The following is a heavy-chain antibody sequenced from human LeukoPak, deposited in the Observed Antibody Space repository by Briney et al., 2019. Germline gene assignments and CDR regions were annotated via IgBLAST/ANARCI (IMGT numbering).Heavy chain of an antibody. V-gene: IGHV4-39*01. J-gene: IGHJ5*02. Sequence: SETLSLTCTVSGGSISSSSYYWGWIRQPPGKGLEWIGSIHYSGSTYYNPSLKSRVTISVDTSKNQFSLKLSSVTAADTAVYHCAGPSTIFRFDPWGQGTLVTVSS. CDR2: IHYSGST. CDR3: AGPSTIFRFDP. D-gene: IGHD3-9*01. CDR1: GGSISSSSYY.